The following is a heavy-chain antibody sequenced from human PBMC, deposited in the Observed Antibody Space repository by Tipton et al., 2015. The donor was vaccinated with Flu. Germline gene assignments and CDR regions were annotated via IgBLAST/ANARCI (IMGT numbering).Heavy chain of an antibody. CDR1: GGSISSSSYY. CDR2: IYYSGST. CDR3: AGEAPYGDWSAFDI. V-gene: IGHV4-39*07. Sequence: TLPLTCTVSGGSISSSSYYWGWIRQPPGKGLEWIGSIYYSGSTYYNPSLKSRVAISVDTSKNQFSLKLSSVTAAATAVYYCAGEAPYGDWSAFDIWGQGTMVTVSS. D-gene: IGHD4-17*01. J-gene: IGHJ3*02.